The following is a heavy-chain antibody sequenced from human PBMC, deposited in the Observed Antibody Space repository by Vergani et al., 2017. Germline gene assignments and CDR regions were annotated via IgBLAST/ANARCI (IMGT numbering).Heavy chain of an antibody. J-gene: IGHJ4*02. D-gene: IGHD2-15*01. CDR1: GFTFNDYG. CDR3: ATAGAAYCRGASCYDFFEY. Sequence: EVQLVESGGRVVWPGGSLRLSCTASGFTFNDYGVSWVRQAPGKGLEWVSGINWNGGRISYADSVKGRFTISRDNSKNTLYLQMNRLRPEDTAVYYCATAGAAYCRGASCYDFFEYWGQGTLVTVAS. V-gene: IGHV3-20*04. CDR2: INWNGGRI.